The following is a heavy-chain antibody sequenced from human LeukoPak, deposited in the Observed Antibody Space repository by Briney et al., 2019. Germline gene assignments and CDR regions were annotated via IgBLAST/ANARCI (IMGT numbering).Heavy chain of an antibody. CDR1: GFTFSSYG. Sequence: PGRSLRLSCAASGFTFSSYGMHWVRQAPGKGLEWVAVISYDGSNKYYADSVKGRFTISRDNSKNTLYLQMNSLRAEDTAVYYCAKDRNNEWLDSNWFDPWGQGTLVTVSS. J-gene: IGHJ5*02. CDR3: AKDRNNEWLDSNWFDP. CDR2: ISYDGSNK. D-gene: IGHD6-19*01. V-gene: IGHV3-30*18.